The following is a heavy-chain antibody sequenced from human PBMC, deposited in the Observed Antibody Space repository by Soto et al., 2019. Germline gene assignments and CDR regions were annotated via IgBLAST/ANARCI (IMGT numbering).Heavy chain of an antibody. V-gene: IGHV1-3*01. D-gene: IGHD2-15*01. CDR2: INAGNGNT. Sequence: QVQLVQSGAEVKKPGASVKVSCEASGYTFTSYAMHWVRQAPGQRLEWMGWINAGNGNTKYSRKFQGRVTITRDTSASTAYMELSSLRSEDTAVYYCARGPGGPDGPGDYWGQGTLVTVSS. J-gene: IGHJ4*02. CDR3: ARGPGGPDGPGDY. CDR1: GYTFTSYA.